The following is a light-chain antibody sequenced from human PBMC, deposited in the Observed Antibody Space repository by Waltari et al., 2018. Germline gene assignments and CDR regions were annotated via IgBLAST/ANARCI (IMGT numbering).Light chain of an antibody. Sequence: DIQMTQSPSTLSASVGDSVTITCRASQSIKIWLTWYQQKPGKAPNLLIYKASTLQSGVPSRFSGSGSGTEFALTINSLQPDDFATYYCQQYDTYPWTFGQGTKVEIK. CDR2: KAS. CDR1: QSIKIW. J-gene: IGKJ1*01. CDR3: QQYDTYPWT. V-gene: IGKV1-5*03.